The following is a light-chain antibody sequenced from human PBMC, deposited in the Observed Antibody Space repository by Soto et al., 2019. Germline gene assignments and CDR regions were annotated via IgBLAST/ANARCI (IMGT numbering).Light chain of an antibody. Sequence: EVVMTQSPATLSVSLGERATLSCRASQSVRSMLAWYQQKPGQAPRLLIHGASTRATGIPARFSGSGSGTDFTLTISSLQSEDSVVYYCQQYNNWWTFGQGTKVEIK. CDR2: GAS. CDR3: QQYNNWWT. J-gene: IGKJ1*01. CDR1: QSVRSM. V-gene: IGKV3-15*01.